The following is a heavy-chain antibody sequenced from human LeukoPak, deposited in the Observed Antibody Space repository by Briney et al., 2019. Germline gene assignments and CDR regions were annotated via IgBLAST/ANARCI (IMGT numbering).Heavy chain of an antibody. CDR2: VFYSGST. CDR1: GGSISSNGFY. Sequence: PSETLSLTCTVSGGSISSNGFYWGWVRQPPGKGPEWIASVFYSGSTHYNPSLKSRVTISRDTSKNQFSLEVTSVTAADTAVYYCARVGTMADFDSWGQGTLVTVSS. J-gene: IGHJ4*02. D-gene: IGHD1-7*01. CDR3: ARVGTMADFDS. V-gene: IGHV4-39*07.